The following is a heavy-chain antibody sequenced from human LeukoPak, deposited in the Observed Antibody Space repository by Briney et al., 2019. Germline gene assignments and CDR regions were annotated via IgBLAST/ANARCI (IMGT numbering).Heavy chain of an antibody. CDR1: GFTFSSYA. Sequence: GGSLRLSCAASGFTFSSYAMSWVRQAPGKGLEWVSAISGSGGSTYYADSVKGRFTISGDNSKNTLYLQMNSLRAEDTAVYYCAKGTYYYDSSGYYFIRYYYYYGMDVWGQGTTVTVSS. J-gene: IGHJ6*02. D-gene: IGHD3-22*01. V-gene: IGHV3-23*01. CDR2: ISGSGGST. CDR3: AKGTYYYDSSGYYFIRYYYYYGMDV.